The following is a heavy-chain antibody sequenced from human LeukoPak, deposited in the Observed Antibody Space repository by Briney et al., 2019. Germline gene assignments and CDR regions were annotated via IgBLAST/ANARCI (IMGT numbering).Heavy chain of an antibody. J-gene: IGHJ3*02. D-gene: IGHD6-19*01. CDR1: GYTFTGYY. CDR3: ARGPRLDSSGWYYGAFDI. CDR2: INPNSGGA. V-gene: IGHV1-2*06. Sequence: ASVKVSCKASGYTFTGYYIHWVRQAPGQGLEWMGRINPNSGGADYAQKFQGRVSMTRDTSISTAYMELSSLRSDDTAVCYCARGPRLDSSGWYYGAFDIWGQGTMVTVS.